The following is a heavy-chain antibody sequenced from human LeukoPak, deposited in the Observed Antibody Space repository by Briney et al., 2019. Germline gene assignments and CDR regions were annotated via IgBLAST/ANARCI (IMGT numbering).Heavy chain of an antibody. Sequence: GGSLRLSCAASGFTFSSYSMNWVRRAPGKGLEWVSYMSSSSSAINYADSVKGRFTISRDNAKNSLYLQMNSLRDEDTAVYYCARTSEGAFDIWGQGTMVTVSS. J-gene: IGHJ3*02. CDR1: GFTFSSYS. V-gene: IGHV3-48*02. CDR3: ARTSEGAFDI. CDR2: MSSSSSAI.